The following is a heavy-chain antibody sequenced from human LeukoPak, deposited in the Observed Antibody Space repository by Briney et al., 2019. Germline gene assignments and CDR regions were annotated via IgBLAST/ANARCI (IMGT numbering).Heavy chain of an antibody. J-gene: IGHJ4*02. CDR1: GFTFSSYA. CDR2: ISGSGGST. Sequence: GGSLRLSCAASGFTFSSYAMSWVRQAPGKGLEWVSAISGSGGSTYYADSVKGRFTISRDNSKNTLYLQMNSLRAEDTAVYYCAKDPGMIVVVMTLVGWGQGTLVTVSS. CDR3: AKDPGMIVVVMTLVG. D-gene: IGHD3-22*01. V-gene: IGHV3-23*01.